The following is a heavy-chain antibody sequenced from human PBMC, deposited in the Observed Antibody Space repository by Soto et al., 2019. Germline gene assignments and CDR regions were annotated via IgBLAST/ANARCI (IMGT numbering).Heavy chain of an antibody. CDR1: GYNFNKYA. J-gene: IGHJ3*02. V-gene: IGHV3-23*01. D-gene: IGHD4-17*01. Sequence: GGSLRLSCVASGYNFNKYAVSWVRQAPGKGLEWVSAISSGGDNTHYADSVKGRFTITRDNSKNMLYLEMNSLTVEDTAVYYCVRRAQYCDGADLHALAISGRGTRDPVSS. CDR2: ISSGGDNT. CDR3: VRRAQYCDGADLHALAI.